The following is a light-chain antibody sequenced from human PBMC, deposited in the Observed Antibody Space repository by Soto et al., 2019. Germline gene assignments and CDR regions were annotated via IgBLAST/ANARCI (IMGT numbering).Light chain of an antibody. CDR2: EVF. CDR3: SSYTTNNGHV. Sequence: QSVMTQPACVSASPGQSISISCTGTSNDVGAFDYVSWYQQHPGKAPKLIIFEVFNRPSGVSTRFSGSKSGSTASLTISGLQAEDEADYFCSSYTTNNGHVFGGGTKVTVL. V-gene: IGLV2-14*01. J-gene: IGLJ2*01. CDR1: SNDVGAFDY.